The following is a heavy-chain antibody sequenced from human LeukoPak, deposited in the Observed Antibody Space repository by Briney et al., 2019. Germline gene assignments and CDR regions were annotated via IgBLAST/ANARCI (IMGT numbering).Heavy chain of an antibody. J-gene: IGHJ3*02. CDR3: ARDRITMVRGVADAFDI. Sequence: GGSLRLSCAASGFTFSSYGMHWVRQAPGKGLEWVAVIWYDGSNKYYADSVKGRFTISRDNSKNTLYLQMNSLRAEDTAVYYCARDRITMVRGVADAFDIWGQGTMVTVSS. D-gene: IGHD3-10*01. V-gene: IGHV3-33*01. CDR1: GFTFSSYG. CDR2: IWYDGSNK.